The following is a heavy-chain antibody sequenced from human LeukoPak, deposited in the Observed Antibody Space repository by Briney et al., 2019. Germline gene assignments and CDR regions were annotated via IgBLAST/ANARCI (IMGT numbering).Heavy chain of an antibody. CDR2: ISYDGSNK. V-gene: IGHV3-30*18. Sequence: SGGSLRLSCAASGFTFSSYWMSWVRQAPGKGLEWVAVISYDGSNKFYTDSVKGRSTVSRDNSRDMVFLQMSSLRVEDTAVYFCAKEVRTYSNFDTWGQGTLVTVSS. CDR1: GFTFSSYW. CDR3: AKEVRTYSNFDT. J-gene: IGHJ4*02. D-gene: IGHD1-14*01.